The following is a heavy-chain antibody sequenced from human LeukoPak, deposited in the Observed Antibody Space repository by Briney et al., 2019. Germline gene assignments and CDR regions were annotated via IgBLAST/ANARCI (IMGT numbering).Heavy chain of an antibody. CDR1: EFTFSSYN. CDR2: ISSSGSYI. J-gene: IGHJ4*02. Sequence: GGSLRLSCAASEFTFSSYNTNWVRQAPGKGLEWVSSISSSGSYIYYADSVKGRFTISRDNAKNSLYLQMNSLRAEDTAVYYCAREIFWSGYYSNLHFDYWGQGTLVTVSS. CDR3: AREIFWSGYYSNLHFDY. V-gene: IGHV3-21*01. D-gene: IGHD3-3*01.